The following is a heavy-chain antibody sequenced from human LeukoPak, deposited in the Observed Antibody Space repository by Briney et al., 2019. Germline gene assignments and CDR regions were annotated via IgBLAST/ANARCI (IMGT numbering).Heavy chain of an antibody. CDR2: INPSGGST. CDR3: CMVRGVIIGFDY. D-gene: IGHD3-10*01. J-gene: IGHJ4*02. V-gene: IGHV1-46*01. CDR1: GYTFTSYY. Sequence: GASVKVSFKASGYTFTSYYMHWVRQAPGQGLAWMGIINPSGGSTSYAQKFQGRVTMTRDTSTSTVYMELSSLRSEDTAVYYCCMVRGVIIGFDYWGQGTLVTVSS.